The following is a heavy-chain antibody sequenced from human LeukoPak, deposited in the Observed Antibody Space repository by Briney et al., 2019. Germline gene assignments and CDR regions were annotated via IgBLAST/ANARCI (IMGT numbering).Heavy chain of an antibody. Sequence: GGSLRLSCSASGFTFSTYWMSWVRQAPGKGLEWVAHIKQDGGQEYYVDSVKGRFTISRDSAKNSLYLQMNSLRAEDTAVYYCARGVPYDSWSGPHYSDYWGQGTLVTVSS. CDR3: ARGVPYDSWSGPHYSDY. V-gene: IGHV3-7*01. D-gene: IGHD3-3*01. CDR2: IKQDGGQE. J-gene: IGHJ4*02. CDR1: GFTFSTYW.